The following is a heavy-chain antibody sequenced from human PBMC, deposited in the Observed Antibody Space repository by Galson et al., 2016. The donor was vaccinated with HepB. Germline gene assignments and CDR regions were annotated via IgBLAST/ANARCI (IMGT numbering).Heavy chain of an antibody. V-gene: IGHV4-61*03. J-gene: IGHJ4*02. D-gene: IGHD2-2*02. CDR2: LFSTGNT. CDR1: GDSVSNADYY. CDR3: ARSKYPKSLNLDS. Sequence: SETLSLTCSVSGDSVSNADYYWSWIRQPLGKGLEWVGYLFSTGNTKSNSSLKRRFTIALDASQSHFSLILNPVTAADSAVYYFARSKYPKSLNLDSWGQGTLVTVSS.